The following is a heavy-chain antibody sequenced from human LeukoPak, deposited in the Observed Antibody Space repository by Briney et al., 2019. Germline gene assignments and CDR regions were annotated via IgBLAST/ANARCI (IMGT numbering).Heavy chain of an antibody. Sequence: GGSLRLSCAASGFTFSSYSMNWVRQAPGKGLEWVSSISSSSSYIYYADSVKGRFTISRDNAKNSLYLQMNSLRAEDTAMYYCARAEHCGGDCYTPSRAEYYQHWGQGTLVSVSS. CDR2: ISSSSSYI. J-gene: IGHJ1*01. CDR3: ARAEHCGGDCYTPSRAEYYQH. D-gene: IGHD2-21*01. V-gene: IGHV3-21*01. CDR1: GFTFSSYS.